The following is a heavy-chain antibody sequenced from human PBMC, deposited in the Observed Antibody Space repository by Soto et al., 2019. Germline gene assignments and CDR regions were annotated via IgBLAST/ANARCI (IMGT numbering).Heavy chain of an antibody. V-gene: IGHV4-59*01. D-gene: IGHD3-10*01. CDR1: GGSISSYY. Sequence: SETLSLTCTVSGGSISSYYWSWSRQPPGKGLEWIGYIYYSGSTNYNPSLKSRVTISVDTSKNQFSLKLSSVTAADTAVYYCARRGDAGGYYYMDVWGKGTTVTVSS. J-gene: IGHJ6*03. CDR3: ARRGDAGGYYYMDV. CDR2: IYYSGST.